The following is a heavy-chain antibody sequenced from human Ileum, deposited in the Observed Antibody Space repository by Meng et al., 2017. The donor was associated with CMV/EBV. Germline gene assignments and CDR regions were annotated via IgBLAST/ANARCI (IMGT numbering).Heavy chain of an antibody. CDR1: GGSFSGYY. Sequence: QGQLQEWGAGLLKPSETLSLTCAVYGGSFSGYYWSWICQVLGKGLEWIGEFNHYGSTNYNPSLKSRVTISVDTSKNQFSLNLSSVTAADTAVYYCASGKSNLEYWGQGTLVTVSS. D-gene: IGHD4-11*01. V-gene: IGHV4-34*01. J-gene: IGHJ4*02. CDR2: FNHYGST. CDR3: ASGKSNLEY.